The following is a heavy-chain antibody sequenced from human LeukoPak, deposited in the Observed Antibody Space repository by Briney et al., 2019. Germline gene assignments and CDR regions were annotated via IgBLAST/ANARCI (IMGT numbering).Heavy chain of an antibody. CDR3: AREGFDVLLWFRELLRSNWFDP. CDR2: MNPNSGNT. CDR1: GYTFTTYD. J-gene: IGHJ5*02. D-gene: IGHD3-10*01. Sequence: GASVKVSCKASGYTFTTYDINWVRQATGQGLEWMGWMNPNSGNTGYAQKFQGRVTMTRNTSISTAYMELSSLRSEDTAVYYCAREGFDVLLWFRELLRSNWFDPWGQGTLVTVSS. V-gene: IGHV1-8*01.